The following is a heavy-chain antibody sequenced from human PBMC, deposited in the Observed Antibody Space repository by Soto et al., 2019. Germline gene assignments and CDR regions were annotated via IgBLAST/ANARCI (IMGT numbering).Heavy chain of an antibody. CDR3: ARAIVGGYPGVLDY. CDR2: IIPIFGTA. Sequence: GASVKVSCKASGGTFSSYAISWVRQAPGQGLEWMGGIIPIFGTANYAQKFQGRVTITAGKSTSTAYMELSSLRSEDTAVYYCARAIVGGYPGVLDYWGKGTLVTVSS. V-gene: IGHV1-69*06. D-gene: IGHD5-12*01. J-gene: IGHJ4*02. CDR1: GGTFSSYA.